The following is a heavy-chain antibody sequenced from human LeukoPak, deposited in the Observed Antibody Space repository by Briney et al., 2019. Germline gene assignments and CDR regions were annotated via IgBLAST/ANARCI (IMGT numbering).Heavy chain of an antibody. CDR3: VIGVGWQPDY. V-gene: IGHV4-59*01. Sequence: ASETLSLTCTVSGGSISSYYWSWIRQPPGKGLEWIGYIYYSGSTNYNPSLKSRVTISADTSKNQFSLKLRSVTAADTAVYYCVIGVGWQPDYWGQGALVTVSS. D-gene: IGHD2-15*01. CDR2: IYYSGST. CDR1: GGSISSYY. J-gene: IGHJ4*02.